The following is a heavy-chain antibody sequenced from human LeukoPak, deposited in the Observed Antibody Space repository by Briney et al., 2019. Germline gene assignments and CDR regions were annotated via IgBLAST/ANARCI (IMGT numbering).Heavy chain of an antibody. CDR3: ARTEVRSSSRLRWYFDL. CDR1: GGTFSSYA. CDR2: IIPIFGTA. J-gene: IGHJ2*01. Sequence: GASVKVSCKASGGTFSSYAISWVRQDPGQGLEWMGGIIPIFGTANYAQKFQGRVTITTDESTSTAYMELSSLRSEDTAVYYCARTEVRSSSRLRWYFDLWGRGTLVTVSS. D-gene: IGHD1-26*01. V-gene: IGHV1-69*05.